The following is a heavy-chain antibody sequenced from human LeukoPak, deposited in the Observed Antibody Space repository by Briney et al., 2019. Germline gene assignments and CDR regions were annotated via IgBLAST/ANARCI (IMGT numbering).Heavy chain of an antibody. J-gene: IGHJ3*02. Sequence: SETLSLTCAVSGYSISSGYYWGWIRQPPGKGLEWIGSIYHSGSTYYNPSLKSRVTISVDTSKNQFSLKLSSVTAADTAVCYCARRNAFDIWGQGTMVTVSS. CDR3: ARRNAFDI. CDR2: IYHSGST. V-gene: IGHV4-38-2*01. CDR1: GYSISSGYY.